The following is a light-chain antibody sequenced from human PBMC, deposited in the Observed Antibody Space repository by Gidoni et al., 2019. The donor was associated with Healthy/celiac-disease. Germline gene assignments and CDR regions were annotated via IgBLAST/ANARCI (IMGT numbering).Light chain of an antibody. CDR3: QSYDSSLSGWV. J-gene: IGLJ3*02. CDR1: SSNIGAGYD. Sequence: QSVLTQPPSVSGAPGQWFTLSCTGSSSNIGAGYDVHWYLQLPGTAPKLLIYGNSNRPSGVPDRFSGSKYGTSASLAITGLKAEDEADYYCQSYDSSLSGWVFGGGTKLTVL. CDR2: GNS. V-gene: IGLV1-40*01.